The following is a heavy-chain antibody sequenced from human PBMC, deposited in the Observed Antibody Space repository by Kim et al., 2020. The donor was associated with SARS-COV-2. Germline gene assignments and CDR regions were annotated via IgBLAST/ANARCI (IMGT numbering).Heavy chain of an antibody. CDR1: GFTFSSYG. J-gene: IGHJ6*02. CDR2: IWYDGSNK. Sequence: GGSLRLSCAASGFTFSSYGMHWVRQAPGKGLEWVAVIWYDGSNKYYADSVKGRFTISRDNSKNTLYLQMNSLRAEDTAVYYCARDMITFGGVITYGMDVWGQGTTVTVSS. D-gene: IGHD3-16*02. CDR3: ARDMITFGGVITYGMDV. V-gene: IGHV3-33*01.